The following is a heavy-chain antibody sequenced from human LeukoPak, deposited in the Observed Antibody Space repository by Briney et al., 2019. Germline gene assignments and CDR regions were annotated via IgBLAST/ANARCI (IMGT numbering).Heavy chain of an antibody. CDR1: GYTFTSYA. J-gene: IGHJ6*02. V-gene: IGHV1-3*01. Sequence: ASVKVSCKASGYTFTSYAMHWVRQAPGQRLEWMGWINAGNGNTKYSQKFQGRVTITRDTSASTAYMELSSLRSEDTAVYYCARDHGYYDSSGYHPYYYGMDVWGQGTTVTVSS. D-gene: IGHD3-22*01. CDR2: INAGNGNT. CDR3: ARDHGYYDSSGYHPYYYGMDV.